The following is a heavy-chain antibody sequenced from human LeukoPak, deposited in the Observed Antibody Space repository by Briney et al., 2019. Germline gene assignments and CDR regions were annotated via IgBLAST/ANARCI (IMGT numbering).Heavy chain of an antibody. CDR2: IKQDGSET. CDR1: RFTLSNYW. Sequence: GGSLRLSCAASRFTLSNYWMSWVRQAPGKGPEWVANIKQDGSETYYVDSVKGRFTISRDNAKNSLSLQMNSLRAEDTAVYYCARQRGSGCLDYWGQGTLVTVSS. D-gene: IGHD6-19*01. CDR3: ARQRGSGCLDY. J-gene: IGHJ4*02. V-gene: IGHV3-7*01.